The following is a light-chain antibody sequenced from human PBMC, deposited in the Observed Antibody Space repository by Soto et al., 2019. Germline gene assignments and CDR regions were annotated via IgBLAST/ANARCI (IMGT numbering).Light chain of an antibody. J-gene: IGKJ4*01. V-gene: IGKV1-13*02. Sequence: AIQLTQSPSSLSASVGDRVTITCRASQGISSALAWYQQQPGKAPSLLIYDASTLESGVPSRFSGSGSGTDFTLTISSLQPEDCTTYYCQQFNSYLLTFGGGTKVEIK. CDR1: QGISSA. CDR3: QQFNSYLLT. CDR2: DAS.